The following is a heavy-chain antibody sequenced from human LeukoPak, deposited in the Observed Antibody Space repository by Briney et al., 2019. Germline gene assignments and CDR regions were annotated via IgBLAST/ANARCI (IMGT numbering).Heavy chain of an antibody. CDR2: ISGSGVSA. D-gene: IGHD6-19*01. J-gene: IGHJ4*02. V-gene: IGHV3-23*01. Sequence: PGGSLRLSCAASGFTFSSYAMSWVRQAPGKGLEWVSAISGSGVSAYYGDSVKGRFTTTRDNSKNTLYLQMNSLRAEDTAVYYCAKRRSGSSGWFPFDYWGQGTLVTVSS. CDR1: GFTFSSYA. CDR3: AKRRSGSSGWFPFDY.